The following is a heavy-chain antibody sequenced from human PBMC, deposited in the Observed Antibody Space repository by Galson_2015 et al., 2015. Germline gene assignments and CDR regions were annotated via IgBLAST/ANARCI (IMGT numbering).Heavy chain of an antibody. V-gene: IGHV3-48*02. CDR1: GFTFSNYS. J-gene: IGHJ5*02. Sequence: SLRLSCAASGFTFSNYSMNWVRQAPGKGLEWVSYISSSSSTIYYADSVKGRFTISRDNAKNSLYLQMNSLRDEDTAVYYCARAALIKGHWFDPWGQGTLVTVSS. CDR2: ISSSSSTI. CDR3: ARAALIKGHWFDP.